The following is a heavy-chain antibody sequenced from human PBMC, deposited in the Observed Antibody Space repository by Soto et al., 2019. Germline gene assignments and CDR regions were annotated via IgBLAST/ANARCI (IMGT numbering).Heavy chain of an antibody. Sequence: QVQLVKSGGGVVQPATSLRLSCEASGFTFSGFGMHWVRQAPGKGLEWVAVIWYDGSKKYYADCVKGRFTISRDNSKNALYPQMNSLRAEDTAVYYCARGRGGSYGGNSAHFDIWGQGTLVTVSS. CDR3: ARGRGGSYGGNSAHFDI. V-gene: IGHV3-33*01. J-gene: IGHJ3*02. CDR1: GFTFSGFG. D-gene: IGHD4-17*01. CDR2: IWYDGSKK.